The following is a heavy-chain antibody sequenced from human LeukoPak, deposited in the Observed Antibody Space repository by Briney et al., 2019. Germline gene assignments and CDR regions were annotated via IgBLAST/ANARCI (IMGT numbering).Heavy chain of an antibody. CDR3: AKVEQEWLGAFDI. J-gene: IGHJ3*02. CDR2: INPNSGGT. D-gene: IGHD6-19*01. V-gene: IGHV1-2*02. Sequence: ASVKVSCKASGYTFTDYYIHWVRQAPGQGLEWMGWINPNSGGTTYAQKFQGRVTMTRDTSISTVYMELSSLRSDDTAVYYCAKVEQEWLGAFDIWGQGTVVTVSS. CDR1: GYTFTDYY.